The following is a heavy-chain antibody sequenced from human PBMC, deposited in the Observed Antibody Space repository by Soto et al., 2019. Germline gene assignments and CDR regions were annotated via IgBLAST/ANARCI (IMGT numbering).Heavy chain of an antibody. CDR2: ISYDGSNK. J-gene: IGHJ6*03. V-gene: IGHV3-30*03. D-gene: IGHD5-18*01. CDR3: ASVSTAMANYDYNCVVV. CDR1: GFTFGSYG. Sequence: GGSLRLACAASGFTFGSYGIHWARPAPGKGLEWVAAISYDGSNKYYADSVKGRFTISRDNSKNTLYLQMNSLRAEDTAVYYCASVSTAMANYDYNCVVVWCTGSTVTVFS.